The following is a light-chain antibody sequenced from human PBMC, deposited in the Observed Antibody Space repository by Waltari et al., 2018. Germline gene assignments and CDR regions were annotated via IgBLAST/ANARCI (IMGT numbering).Light chain of an antibody. Sequence: QSALTQPASVSGSPGQSLTISCTGTSSDVGKYNLVSWYQQHPGKVPKVMIYEVTKRPSGVSNRFSGSKSGNTASLTISGLQAEDEADYYCCSYAGSGIVIFGGETKLTVL. J-gene: IGLJ2*01. CDR2: EVT. CDR1: SSDVGKYNL. CDR3: CSYAGSGIVI. V-gene: IGLV2-23*02.